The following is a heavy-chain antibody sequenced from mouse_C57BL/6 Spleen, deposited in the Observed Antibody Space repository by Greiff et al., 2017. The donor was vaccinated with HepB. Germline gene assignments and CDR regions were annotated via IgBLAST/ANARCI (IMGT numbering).Heavy chain of an antibody. CDR1: GYTFTSYG. V-gene: IGHV1-81*01. D-gene: IGHD3-1*01. CDR2: IYPRSGNT. J-gene: IGHJ1*03. Sequence: VQLQQSGAELARPGASVKLSCKASGYTFTSYGISWVKQRTGKGLEWIGEIYPRSGNTYYNEKFKGKATLTADKSSSTAYMELRSLTSEDSSVYFGAREVGKYFDVWGTGTTVTVSS. CDR3: AREVGKYFDV.